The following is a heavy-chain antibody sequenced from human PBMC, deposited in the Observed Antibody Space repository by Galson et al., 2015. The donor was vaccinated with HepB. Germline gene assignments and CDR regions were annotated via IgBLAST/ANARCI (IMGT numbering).Heavy chain of an antibody. Sequence: SLRLSCAASGFTVSSNYMSWVRQAPGKGLEWVSVIYSGGSTYYADSVKGRFTISRDNSKNTLYLQMNSLRAEDTAVYYCAREKNNWGYAFDIWGQGTMVTVSS. V-gene: IGHV3-66*01. CDR1: GFTVSSNY. CDR3: AREKNNWGYAFDI. CDR2: IYSGGST. D-gene: IGHD7-27*01. J-gene: IGHJ3*02.